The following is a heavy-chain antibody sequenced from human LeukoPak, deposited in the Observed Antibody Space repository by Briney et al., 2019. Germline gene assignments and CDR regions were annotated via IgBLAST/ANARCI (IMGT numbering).Heavy chain of an antibody. J-gene: IGHJ4*02. V-gene: IGHV1-8*03. Sequence: ALVKVSCKASGYTFSSYDVNWVRQATGQGLEWMGWMNPNSGNTGYAQKFQGRVTISRNTSITTAYMELSGLTSEDTAVYYCASYSGYAQWGQGTRSPSPQ. CDR2: MNPNSGNT. CDR1: GYTFSSYD. CDR3: ASYSGYAQ. D-gene: IGHD5-12*01.